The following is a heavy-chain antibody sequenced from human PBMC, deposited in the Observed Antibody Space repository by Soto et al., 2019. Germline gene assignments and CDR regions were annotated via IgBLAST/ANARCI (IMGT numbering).Heavy chain of an antibody. V-gene: IGHV3-11*01. Sequence: QVRLVESGGGLVTPGGSLRLSCAASGFTFSDYYMNWIRQAPGKGLEWLSYISSSGNIISYADSVRGRVTISRDNAENSLYLKMNTLRAEDTAVYYCARGLYDGWCSSGTCNPNWFDPWGQGTLVTVSS. CDR2: ISSSGNII. J-gene: IGHJ5*02. CDR1: GFTFSDYY. D-gene: IGHD2-15*01. CDR3: ARGLYDGWCSSGTCNPNWFDP.